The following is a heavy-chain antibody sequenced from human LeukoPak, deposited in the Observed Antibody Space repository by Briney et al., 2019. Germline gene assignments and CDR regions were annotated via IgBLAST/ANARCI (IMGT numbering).Heavy chain of an antibody. CDR2: ISYDGSNK. CDR1: GFTFSSYG. Sequence: GGSLRLSCAASGFTFSSYGMHWVRQAPGKGLEWVAVISYDGSNKYYADSVKGRFTISRDNSKNTLYLQMNSLRAEDTAVYYCAKMNWNPYIDYWGQGTLVTVSS. J-gene: IGHJ4*02. V-gene: IGHV3-30*18. D-gene: IGHD1-1*01. CDR3: AKMNWNPYIDY.